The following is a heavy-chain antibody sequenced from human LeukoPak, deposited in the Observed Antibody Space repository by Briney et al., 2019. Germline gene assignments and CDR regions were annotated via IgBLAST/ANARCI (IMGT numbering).Heavy chain of an antibody. CDR2: ISYDGSTK. CDR3: ARARGTTGTTRIAFDI. D-gene: IGHD1-1*01. Sequence: PGGSLRLSCAASGFTVSSNYMSWVRQAPGKGLEWVAVISYDGSTKYYADSVKGRFTISRDNSKNTVYLQMDSLRPEDTAVCYCARARGTTGTTRIAFDIWGKGTMVTVSS. CDR1: GFTVSSNY. V-gene: IGHV3-30-3*01. J-gene: IGHJ3*02.